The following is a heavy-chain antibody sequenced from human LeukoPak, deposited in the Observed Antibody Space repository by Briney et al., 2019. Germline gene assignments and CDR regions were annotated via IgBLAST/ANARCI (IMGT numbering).Heavy chain of an antibody. J-gene: IGHJ3*02. Sequence: SETLSLTCAVYGGSFSGYYWSWIRQPPGKGLEWIGEINHGGSTNYNPSLKSRVTISVDTSKNQFSLKLSSVTAADTAVYYCALVVVAAANLFDAFDIWGQGTMVTVSS. CDR1: GGSFSGYY. D-gene: IGHD2-15*01. CDR3: ALVVVAAANLFDAFDI. V-gene: IGHV4-34*01. CDR2: INHGGST.